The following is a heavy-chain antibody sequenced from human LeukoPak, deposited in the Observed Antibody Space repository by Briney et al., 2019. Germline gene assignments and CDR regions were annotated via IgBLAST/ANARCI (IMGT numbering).Heavy chain of an antibody. J-gene: IGHJ6*02. CDR3: ASTAPYSYHYGMDV. V-gene: IGHV1-2*02. CDR1: GYTFTGYY. CDR2: INSNSGGK. Sequence: SVKVSCKASGYTFTGYYMHWVRQAPGQGLEWMGWINSNSGGKNYAQKFQGRVTKTRVTSTSTAYMELSRLRSDDTAVYYCASTAPYSYHYGMDVWGQGTTVTVSS.